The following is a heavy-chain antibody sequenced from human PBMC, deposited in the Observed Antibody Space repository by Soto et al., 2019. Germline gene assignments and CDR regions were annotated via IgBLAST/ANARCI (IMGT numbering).Heavy chain of an antibody. V-gene: IGHV4-4*02. Sequence: QVHLQESGPGLVKPSGTLSLTCAVSGDSITRSNWWSWVRQPPGKGLEWIGEIHYSGVINYNPSLKSRVTISVDKSKNQFSLGLRSVTAADTAVYYCARDVGNFYDSSPTGQFDFWGQGTLVTVSS. CDR3: ARDVGNFYDSSPTGQFDF. J-gene: IGHJ4*02. CDR1: GDSITRSNW. D-gene: IGHD3-22*01. CDR2: IHYSGVI.